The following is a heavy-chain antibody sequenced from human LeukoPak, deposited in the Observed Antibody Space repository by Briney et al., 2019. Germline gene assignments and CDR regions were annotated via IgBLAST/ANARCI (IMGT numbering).Heavy chain of an antibody. J-gene: IGHJ5*02. Sequence: ASVKVSCKASGYTFTNSAVQWVRQARGQRLEWIGWIVVGSGNTKYAQKFQGRLTITRDVSTSTAYMELSSLRSEDTAVYYCAEDVIPGPKGFDPWGQGTLVTVSS. V-gene: IGHV1-58*01. CDR3: AEDVIPGPKGFDP. CDR1: GYTFTNSA. D-gene: IGHD2-21*01. CDR2: IVVGSGNT.